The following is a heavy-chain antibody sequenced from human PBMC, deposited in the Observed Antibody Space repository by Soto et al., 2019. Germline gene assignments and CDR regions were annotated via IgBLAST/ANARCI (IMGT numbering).Heavy chain of an antibody. J-gene: IGHJ4*02. CDR1: GFTFSSYG. CDR2: IWYDGSNK. CDR3: ARDSTAVAGFTLFDY. D-gene: IGHD6-19*01. V-gene: IGHV3-33*01. Sequence: QVQLVESGGGVVQPGRSLRLSCAASGFTFSSYGMHWVRQAPGKGLEWVAVIWYDGSNKYYADSVKGRFTISRDNSKNTLYLQMNSLRAEDTAVYYCARDSTAVAGFTLFDYGGQGTLVTVSS.